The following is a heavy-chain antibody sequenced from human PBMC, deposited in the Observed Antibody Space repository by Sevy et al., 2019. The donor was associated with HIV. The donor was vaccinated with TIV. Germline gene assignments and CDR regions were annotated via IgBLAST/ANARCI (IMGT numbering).Heavy chain of an antibody. J-gene: IGHJ4*02. CDR3: ARLEQRHCNGAHCYPFDY. D-gene: IGHD2-21*01. CDR1: GYSFTTYW. V-gene: IGHV5-51*01. CDR2: MYPDDSDT. Sequence: GESLKISCEGSGYSFTTYWIGWVRQMPGKGLEWMGVMYPDDSDTRYNPSFPGQVTISADKSINTAYLEWSSLKASDTAIYYCARLEQRHCNGAHCYPFDYWGQGTLVTVSS.